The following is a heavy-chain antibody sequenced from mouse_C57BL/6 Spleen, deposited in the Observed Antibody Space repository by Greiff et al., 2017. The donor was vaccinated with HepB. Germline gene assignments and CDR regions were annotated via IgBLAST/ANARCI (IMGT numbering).Heavy chain of an antibody. J-gene: IGHJ2*01. D-gene: IGHD3-2*02. CDR2: IYPGDGDT. CDR3: AREDSSGFDY. Sequence: VQLQQSGPELVKPGASVKISCKASGYAFSSSWMNWVKQRPGKGLEWIGRIYPGDGDTNYNGKFKGKATLTADKSSSTAYMKLSSLTSEDSAVYFCAREDSSGFDYWVQGTTLTVSS. V-gene: IGHV1-82*01. CDR1: GYAFSSSW.